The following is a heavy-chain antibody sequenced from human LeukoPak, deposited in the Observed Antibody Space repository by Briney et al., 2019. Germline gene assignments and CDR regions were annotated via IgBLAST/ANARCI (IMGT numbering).Heavy chain of an antibody. CDR1: GYTFTGYY. CDR3: ARTPLWPLSFYDYYGMDV. Sequence: ASVKVSCKASGYTFTGYYMHWVRQAPGQGLEWMGWINPNSGGTNYAQKFQGRVTMTRNTSISTAYMELSSLRSEDTAVYYCARTPLWPLSFYDYYGMDVWGQGTTVTVSS. J-gene: IGHJ6*02. V-gene: IGHV1-2*02. CDR2: INPNSGGT. D-gene: IGHD2/OR15-2a*01.